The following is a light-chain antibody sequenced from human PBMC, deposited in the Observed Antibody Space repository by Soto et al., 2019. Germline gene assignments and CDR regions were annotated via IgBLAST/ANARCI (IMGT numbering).Light chain of an antibody. CDR2: DAS. CDR3: LQDYSPLLA. Sequence: DIQMTQSPSSLSASIGDTVTITCRASQSIASFLNWLQLKPGKAPKLLISDASTLQSEVPSRFSGGGSGTEFTLTIRSVQPEDSALYFCLQDYSPLLAFGAGTRVEIK. J-gene: IGKJ4*01. V-gene: IGKV1-39*01. CDR1: QSIASF.